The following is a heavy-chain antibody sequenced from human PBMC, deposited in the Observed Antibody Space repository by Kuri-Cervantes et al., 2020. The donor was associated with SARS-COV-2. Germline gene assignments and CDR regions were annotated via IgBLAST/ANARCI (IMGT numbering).Heavy chain of an antibody. Sequence: ASVKVSCKASGYTFTSYYMHWVRQAPGKGLEWMGGFDPEDGETIYAQKFQGRVTMTEDTSTDTAYMELSSLRSEDTAVYYCAMALRYQLLSYWGQGTLVTVSS. CDR3: AMALRYQLLSY. V-gene: IGHV1-24*01. CDR1: GYTFTSYY. CDR2: FDPEDGET. J-gene: IGHJ4*02. D-gene: IGHD2-2*01.